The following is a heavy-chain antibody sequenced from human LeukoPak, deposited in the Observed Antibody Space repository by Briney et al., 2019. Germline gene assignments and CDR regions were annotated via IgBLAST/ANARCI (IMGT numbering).Heavy chain of an antibody. Sequence: GESPKISCKASGYSFTSYWLGWVRQIPGKGLEWMGIIDPSDSETRYTPSFQGQVTISVDKSLTTADLQWNSLKAADTAMYYCARQTAMGRSGDYWGQGTLVTVSS. CDR3: ARQTAMGRSGDY. J-gene: IGHJ4*02. V-gene: IGHV5-51*01. CDR2: IDPSDSET. CDR1: GYSFTSYW. D-gene: IGHD5-18*01.